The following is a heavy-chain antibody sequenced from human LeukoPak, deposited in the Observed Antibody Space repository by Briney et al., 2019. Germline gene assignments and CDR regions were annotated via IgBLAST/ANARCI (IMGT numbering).Heavy chain of an antibody. CDR2: FDPEDGET. D-gene: IGHD2-2*01. V-gene: IGHV1-24*01. CDR3: ATDLYCSSTSCPDY. J-gene: IGHJ4*02. CDR1: GYTLTELS. Sequence: EASVKVSCKVSGYTLTELSMHWVRQAPGKGLEWMGGFDPEDGETIYAQKFQGRVTMTEDTSTDTAYMGLSSLRSEDTAVYYCATDLYCSSTSCPDYWGQGTLVTVSS.